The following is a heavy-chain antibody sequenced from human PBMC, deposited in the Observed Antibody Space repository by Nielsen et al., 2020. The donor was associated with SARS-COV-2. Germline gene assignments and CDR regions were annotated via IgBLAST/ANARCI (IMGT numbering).Heavy chain of an antibody. CDR2: ISSSSYI. Sequence: GSLRLSCAASGFTFSSYSMNWVRQAPGKGLEWVSSISSSSYIYYADSVKGRFTISRDNAKNSLYLQMNSLRAEDTAVYYCARGVGATRYYFDYWGQGTLVTVSS. CDR1: GFTFSSYS. J-gene: IGHJ4*02. V-gene: IGHV3-21*01. CDR3: ARGVGATRYYFDY. D-gene: IGHD1-26*01.